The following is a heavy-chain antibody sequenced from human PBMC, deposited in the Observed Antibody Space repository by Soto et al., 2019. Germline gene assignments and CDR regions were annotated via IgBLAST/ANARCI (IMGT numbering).Heavy chain of an antibody. CDR2: IWYDGSNK. Sequence: PGGSLRLSCAASGFTFSSYGMHWVRQAPGKGLEWVAVIWYDGSNKYYADSVKGRFTISRDNSKNTLYLQMNSLRAEDTAVYCCARGAGVNYYYYYYGMDVWGQGTTVTVSS. CDR3: ARGAGVNYYYYYYGMDV. CDR1: GFTFSSYG. J-gene: IGHJ6*02. D-gene: IGHD3-10*01. V-gene: IGHV3-33*01.